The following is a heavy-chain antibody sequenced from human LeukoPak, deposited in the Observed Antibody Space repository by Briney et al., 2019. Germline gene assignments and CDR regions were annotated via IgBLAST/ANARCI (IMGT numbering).Heavy chain of an antibody. D-gene: IGHD6-13*01. CDR2: IYHSGST. CDR3: ARDYQGIAALRWFDP. Sequence: PSQTLSLTCTVSGGSISSGGYYWSWLRQPPGKGLEWIGYIYHSGSTSYNPSLKSRVTISVDTSKNQFSLKLSSVTAADTAVYDCARDYQGIAALRWFDPWGQGTLVTVSS. J-gene: IGHJ5*02. V-gene: IGHV4-30-2*01. CDR1: GGSISSGGYY.